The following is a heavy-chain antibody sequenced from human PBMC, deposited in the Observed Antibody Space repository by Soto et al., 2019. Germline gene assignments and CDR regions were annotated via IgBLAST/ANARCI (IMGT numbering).Heavy chain of an antibody. CDR1: GYSCTSSW. CDR3: ARQGEFCSGDNCYTDS. Sequence: PXDSLKLSCQCSGYSCTSSWVAWVRQLPGRDLEWMGIIYPGDSDARYSPSFQGRITISADKSISTAFLQWGSLKASDTAMYYCARQGEFCSGDNCYTDSWGQGTLVTSPQ. CDR2: IYPGDSDA. J-gene: IGHJ5*01. V-gene: IGHV5-51*01. D-gene: IGHD2-15*01.